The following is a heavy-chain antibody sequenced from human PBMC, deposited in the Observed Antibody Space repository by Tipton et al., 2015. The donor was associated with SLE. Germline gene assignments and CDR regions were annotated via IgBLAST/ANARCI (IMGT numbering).Heavy chain of an antibody. V-gene: IGHV4-4*09. D-gene: IGHD1-26*01. Sequence: LRLSCAASGFTFSSYAMSWVRQAPGKGLEWIGYIYTSGETSYNPSLKSRVTISLDTSKDQVSLRLSSVTAADSAVYYCARRIGREYYLDYWGQGTPLTVSS. CDR3: ARRIGREYYLDY. J-gene: IGHJ4*02. CDR1: GFTFSSYA. CDR2: IYTSGET.